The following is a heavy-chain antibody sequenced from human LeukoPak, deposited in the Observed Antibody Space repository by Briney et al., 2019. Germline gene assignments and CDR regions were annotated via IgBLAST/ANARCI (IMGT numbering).Heavy chain of an antibody. D-gene: IGHD3-10*01. CDR3: TRDELPLWFGELCPDY. CDR2: ISCDGSNK. CDR1: GFTFSSYA. Sequence: GRSLRLSCAASGFTFSSYAMHWVRQAPGKGLEWVAVISCDGSNKYYADSVKGRFTISRDNSKNTLYLQMNSLRAEDTAVYYCTRDELPLWFGELCPDYWGQGTLVTVSS. J-gene: IGHJ4*02. V-gene: IGHV3-30*04.